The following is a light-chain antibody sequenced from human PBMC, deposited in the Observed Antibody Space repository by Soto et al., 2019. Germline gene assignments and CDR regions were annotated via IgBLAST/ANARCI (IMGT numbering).Light chain of an antibody. CDR3: QQYDNLPPIT. V-gene: IGKV1-33*01. CDR2: DAS. Sequence: DIQMTQSPSSLSASVGDRVTITCQASQDISNYLNWYQQKPGKAPKLLIYDASNLETGVQSRFSGSGSWTDFTFTISSLQPEDIATYYCQQYDNLPPITSGHETRLAIK. J-gene: IGKJ5*01. CDR1: QDISNY.